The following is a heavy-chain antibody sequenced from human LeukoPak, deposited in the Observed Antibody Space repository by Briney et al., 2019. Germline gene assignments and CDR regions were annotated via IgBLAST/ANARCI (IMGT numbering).Heavy chain of an antibody. Sequence: GSLILSCAASGFTFSSYGMHWVRRAPGKGLEWGAGISYYGSNKYYADSVKGRFTISRDNSKNTLYLQMNSLSAEDTAVYYCAKGQLDSGIDYWGQGTLVTVSS. CDR1: GFTFSSYG. CDR3: AKGQLDSGIDY. CDR2: ISYYGSNK. J-gene: IGHJ4*02. V-gene: IGHV3-30*18. D-gene: IGHD3/OR15-3a*01.